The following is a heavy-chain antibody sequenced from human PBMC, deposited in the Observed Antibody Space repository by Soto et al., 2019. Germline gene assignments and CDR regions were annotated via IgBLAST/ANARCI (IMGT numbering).Heavy chain of an antibody. J-gene: IGHJ5*02. Sequence: SVKVSCKASGGTFSSYGISWVRQAPGQGLEWMGGIIPIFGTANYAQKFQGRVTITADKSTSTAYMELSSLISEDTAVYYCARVAGIADAGPDLNWLDPWGQGTLVTVSS. V-gene: IGHV1-69*06. CDR3: ARVAGIADAGPDLNWLDP. CDR1: GGTFSSYG. CDR2: IIPIFGTA. D-gene: IGHD6-13*01.